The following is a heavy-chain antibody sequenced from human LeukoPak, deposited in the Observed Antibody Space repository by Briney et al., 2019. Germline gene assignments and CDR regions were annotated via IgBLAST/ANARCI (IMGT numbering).Heavy chain of an antibody. D-gene: IGHD2-15*01. Sequence: GASVKVSCKASGYSFNTYAINWVRQAPGQGLEWMGWISTKTGRPTYAQGFTGQFVFSLDTSVSTAYLQISSLKAEDTAVYYCARESRQCNGGSCFGVDYWGQGTLVTVSS. J-gene: IGHJ4*02. CDR2: ISTKTGRP. V-gene: IGHV7-4-1*02. CDR3: ARESRQCNGGSCFGVDY. CDR1: GYSFNTYA.